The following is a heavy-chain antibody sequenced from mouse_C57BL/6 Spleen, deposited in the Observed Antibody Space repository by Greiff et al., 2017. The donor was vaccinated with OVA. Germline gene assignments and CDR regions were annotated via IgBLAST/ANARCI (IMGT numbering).Heavy chain of an antibody. V-gene: IGHV2-9-1*01. D-gene: IGHD2-1*01. Sequence: QVQLQQSGPGLVAPSQSLSITCTVSGFSLTSYAISWVRQPPGKGLEWLGVIWTGGGTNYNSALKSRLSISKDNSKSQVFLKMNSLQTDDTARYYCARGGNYVHYYAMDYWGQGTSVTVSS. CDR3: ARGGNYVHYYAMDY. J-gene: IGHJ4*01. CDR2: IWTGGGT. CDR1: GFSLTSYA.